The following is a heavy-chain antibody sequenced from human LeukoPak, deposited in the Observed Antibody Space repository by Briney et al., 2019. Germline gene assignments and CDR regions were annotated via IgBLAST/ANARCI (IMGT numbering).Heavy chain of an antibody. CDR3: ARTEGTVAYDS. CDR2: INSDGSGT. Sequence: PGGSLRLSCAASGFTFSNYWMHWVRQAPGKRLVWVSRINSDGSGTTYADSVRGRFTISRDNAKNTLYLQVNSLRAEDTAVYCCARTEGTVAYDSWGQGTLVTVSS. V-gene: IGHV3-74*01. D-gene: IGHD4-23*01. CDR1: GFTFSNYW. J-gene: IGHJ5*01.